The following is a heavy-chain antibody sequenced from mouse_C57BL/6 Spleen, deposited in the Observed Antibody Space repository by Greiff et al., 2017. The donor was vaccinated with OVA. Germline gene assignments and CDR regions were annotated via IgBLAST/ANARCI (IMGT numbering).Heavy chain of an antibody. CDR3: ARWGYDFSDY. J-gene: IGHJ2*01. V-gene: IGHV1-55*01. CDR1: GYTFTSYW. D-gene: IGHD2-4*01. Sequence: VQLVESGAELVKPGASVKMSCKASGYTFTSYWITWVKQRPGQGLEWVGDIYPGSGSTNYNEKFKSKATLTVDTSSSTAYMQLSSLTSEDSAVYYCARWGYDFSDYWGQGTTLTVSS. CDR2: IYPGSGST.